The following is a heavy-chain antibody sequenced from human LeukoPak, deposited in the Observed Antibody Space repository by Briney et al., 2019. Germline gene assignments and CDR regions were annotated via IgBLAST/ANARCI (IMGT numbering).Heavy chain of an antibody. CDR2: ISAYNGNT. J-gene: IGHJ4*02. V-gene: IGHV1-18*01. CDR3: ARIMGHRKTYYFDY. D-gene: IGHD3-16*01. Sequence: GASVKVSCKASGYTFTSYGISWVRQAPGQGLEWMGWISAYNGNTNYAQKLQGRVTMTTDTSTSTAYMELRSLRSDDTAVYYCARIMGHRKTYYFDYWGQGTLVTVSS. CDR1: GYTFTSYG.